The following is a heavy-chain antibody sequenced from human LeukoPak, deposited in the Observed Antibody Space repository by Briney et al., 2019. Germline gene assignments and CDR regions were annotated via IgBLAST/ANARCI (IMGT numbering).Heavy chain of an antibody. CDR3: AAALSDDSAYDYIWGSYPGGAFDI. Sequence: SETLSLTCTVSGGSISSYYWSWIRQPPGKGLEWIGDIYYSGSTNYNPSLKSRVTISVDTSKNQFSLKLSSVTAADTAVYYCAAALSDDSAYDYIWGSYPGGAFDIWGQGTMVTVSS. CDR2: IYYSGST. CDR1: GGSISSYY. V-gene: IGHV4-59*01. D-gene: IGHD3-16*02. J-gene: IGHJ3*02.